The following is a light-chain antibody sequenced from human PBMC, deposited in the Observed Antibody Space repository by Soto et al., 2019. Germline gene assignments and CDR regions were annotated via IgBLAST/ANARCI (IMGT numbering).Light chain of an antibody. Sequence: ESVLTQSPGTLSLSPGERATLSCRASQSVSSNYLAWYQQKPGQPPRLLIYGASSRPTGVPDRFSGSGSGTEFTLTISGLEPEDFAVYYCQHYDNLPLFTFGQGTRLEI. CDR2: GAS. CDR1: QSVSSNY. J-gene: IGKJ2*01. V-gene: IGKV3-20*01. CDR3: QHYDNLPLFT.